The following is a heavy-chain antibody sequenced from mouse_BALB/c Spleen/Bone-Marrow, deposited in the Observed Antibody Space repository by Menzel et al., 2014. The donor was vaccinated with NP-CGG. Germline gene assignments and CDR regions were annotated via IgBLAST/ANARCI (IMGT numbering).Heavy chain of an antibody. V-gene: IGHV5-6-3*01. CDR1: GFTFSSYG. Sequence: EVHLVESGGGLVQPGGSLKLSCAASGFTFSSYGMSWVRQTPDKRLELVATINSNGGSTYYPDSVKGRFTISRDTAKNTLYLQMGGLKSEETAMYYCVRGNYGNYVDYFDFWGQGTTLTVSS. D-gene: IGHD2-1*01. CDR2: INSNGGST. J-gene: IGHJ2*01. CDR3: VRGNYGNYVDYFDF.